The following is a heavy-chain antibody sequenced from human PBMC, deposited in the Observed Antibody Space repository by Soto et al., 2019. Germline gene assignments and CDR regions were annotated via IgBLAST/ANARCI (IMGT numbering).Heavy chain of an antibody. CDR3: AHTMAPRIFDY. V-gene: IGHV2-5*02. CDR2: IYWDDDK. CDR1: GFSLITSGVG. J-gene: IGHJ4*02. Sequence: QITLKEAGPTLVKPTQTLTLTCSFSGFSLITSGVGVGWIRQPPGKALEWLALIYWDDDKGYSTSLRSRLTITKDTSRNHVVLTMTNMDHADTATYYWAHTMAPRIFDYWGQGTLVTVSS.